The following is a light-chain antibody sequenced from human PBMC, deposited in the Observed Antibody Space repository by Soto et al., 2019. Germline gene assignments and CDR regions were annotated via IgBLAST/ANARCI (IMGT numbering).Light chain of an antibody. CDR3: SSYPSSSVV. CDR2: DVS. V-gene: IGLV2-14*01. CDR1: SSDVGGYNY. J-gene: IGLJ2*01. Sequence: QSALTQPASVSGSPGQSITISCTGTSSDVGGYNYVSWYQQHPGKAPKLMIYDVSNRPSGVSNRFSGSKSGNTASLTISGLQGEDEADYYCSSYPSSSVVFGGGTKLTVL.